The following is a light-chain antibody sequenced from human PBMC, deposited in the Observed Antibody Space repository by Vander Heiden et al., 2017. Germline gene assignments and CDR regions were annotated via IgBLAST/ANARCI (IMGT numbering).Light chain of an antibody. CDR1: SSDVGSHNF. CDR2: EGT. Sequence: QSALTQPASVSGSPGQWITISCTGTSSDVGSHNFVSWYQHHTGKAPKLIIYEGTKRPSGVSDRFSGSKSGYTASLTISGLQAEDEADYYCSSYAGGNTVLFGGGTRVAVL. CDR3: SSYAGGNTVL. V-gene: IGLV2-23*01. J-gene: IGLJ2*01.